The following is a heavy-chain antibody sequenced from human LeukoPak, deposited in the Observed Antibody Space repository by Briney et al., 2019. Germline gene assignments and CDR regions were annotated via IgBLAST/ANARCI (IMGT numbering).Heavy chain of an antibody. CDR2: LYSDGNT. Sequence: GGSLRLSCAASGFTVITNDMTWVRQAPGKGLERVSVLYSDGNTKYADSVQGRFTISRDNSKNTLYLEMDSLSPDDTAVYYCARGVEPLATNTLAYWGQGTLVTVSS. V-gene: IGHV3-53*01. J-gene: IGHJ4*02. D-gene: IGHD1-14*01. CDR1: GFTVITND. CDR3: ARGVEPLATNTLAY.